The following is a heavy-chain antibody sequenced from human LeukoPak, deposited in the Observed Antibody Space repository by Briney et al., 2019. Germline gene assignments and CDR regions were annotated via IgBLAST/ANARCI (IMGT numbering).Heavy chain of an antibody. V-gene: IGHV3-15*01. D-gene: IGHD3-16*01. CDR2: IKSKTDGGTT. CDR3: TTNNVRTYYDYVWGSPSPLFDY. CDR1: GFTFSNAW. Sequence: GGSLRLSCAASGFTFSNAWMSWVRQAPGKGLEWVGRIKSKTDGGTTDYAAPVKGRFTISRDGSKNTLYLQMNSLKTEDTAVYYCTTNNVRTYYDYVWGSPSPLFDYWGQGTLVTVSS. J-gene: IGHJ4*02.